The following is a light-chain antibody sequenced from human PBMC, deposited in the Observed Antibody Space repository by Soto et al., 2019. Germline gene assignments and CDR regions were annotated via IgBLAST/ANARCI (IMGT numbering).Light chain of an antibody. Sequence: DIQMTQSPSSLSASVGDRVTITCRASQSISRFLNWYRQKPGKAPKLLIYAASSLQSGVPSRFSGSGSGTDFTLTISSLQPEDFATYYCQQSYSPPPVTFGHGTRLEIK. J-gene: IGKJ5*01. CDR3: QQSYSPPPVT. CDR2: AAS. CDR1: QSISRF. V-gene: IGKV1-39*01.